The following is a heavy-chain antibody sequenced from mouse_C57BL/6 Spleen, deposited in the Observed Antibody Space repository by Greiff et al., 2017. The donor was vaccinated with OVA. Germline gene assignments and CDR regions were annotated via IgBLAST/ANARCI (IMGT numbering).Heavy chain of an antibody. D-gene: IGHD1-1*01. CDR3: TYYYGSSYGGYFDV. CDR2: IYPGNSDT. V-gene: IGHV1-5*01. CDR1: GYTFTSYW. J-gene: IGHJ1*03. Sequence: VQLQQSGPVLARPGASVKMSCKTSGYTFTSYWMHWVKQRPGQGLEWIGAIYPGNSDTSYNQKFKGKAKLTAVTSASTAYMELSSLTNEDSAVYYCTYYYGSSYGGYFDVWGTGTTVTVSS.